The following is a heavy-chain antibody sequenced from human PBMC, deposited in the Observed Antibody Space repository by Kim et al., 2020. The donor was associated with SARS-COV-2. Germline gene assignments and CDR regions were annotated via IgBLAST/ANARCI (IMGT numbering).Heavy chain of an antibody. CDR1: GFTFSNFW. CDR2: IKGDGGLQ. D-gene: IGHD5-18*01. Sequence: GGSLSLSCTASGFTFSNFWLSWVRQAPGKGLEWVANIKGDGGLQYYVDSVKGRSTISRDNAKKSLFLQMNSLRADDTAIYFCAPVVRTNSYSSW. V-gene: IGHV3-7*01. CDR3: APVVRTNSYSS. J-gene: IGHJ5*01.